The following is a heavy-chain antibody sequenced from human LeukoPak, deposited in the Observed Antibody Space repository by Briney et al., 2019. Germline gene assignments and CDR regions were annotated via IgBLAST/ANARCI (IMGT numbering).Heavy chain of an antibody. Sequence: GGSLRLSCAASGFTFSSYAVSWVRQAPGKGLEWVSAISGSGGSTYYADSVKGRFTISRDNSKNTLYLQMNSLRAEDTAVYYCAKDSSRWIQLWLLPEYFQHWGQGTLVTVSS. CDR1: GFTFSSYA. CDR2: ISGSGGST. D-gene: IGHD5-18*01. J-gene: IGHJ1*01. CDR3: AKDSSRWIQLWLLPEYFQH. V-gene: IGHV3-23*01.